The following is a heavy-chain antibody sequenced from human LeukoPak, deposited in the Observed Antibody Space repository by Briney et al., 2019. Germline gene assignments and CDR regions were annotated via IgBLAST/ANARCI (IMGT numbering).Heavy chain of an antibody. V-gene: IGHV3-23*01. D-gene: IGHD6-19*01. CDR1: GIVFSNTA. Sequence: GGSLRLSCAASGIVFSNTAMNWARQSPGGGLEWGSAISGGGERTFYADSVKGRFTISRDNSKNMVYLQMNSLRADDTAIYYCGKDGGQYSSGPEFDPRGQGALVTVSS. CDR2: ISGGGERT. J-gene: IGHJ5*02. CDR3: GKDGGQYSSGPEFDP.